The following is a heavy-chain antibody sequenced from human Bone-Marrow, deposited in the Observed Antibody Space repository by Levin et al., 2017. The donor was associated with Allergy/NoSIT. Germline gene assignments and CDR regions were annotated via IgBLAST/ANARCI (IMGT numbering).Heavy chain of an antibody. V-gene: IGHV4-38-2*01. J-gene: IGHJ5*02. CDR1: GYSISSGYY. D-gene: IGHD2-15*01. CDR3: ARGGVVAATRVIYWFDP. CDR2: IYHSGST. Sequence: SETLSLTCAVSGYSISSGYYWGWIRQPPGKGLEWIGSIYHSGSTYYNPSLKSRVTISVDTSKNQFSLKLSSVTAADTAVYYCARGGVVAATRVIYWFDPWGQGTLVTVSS.